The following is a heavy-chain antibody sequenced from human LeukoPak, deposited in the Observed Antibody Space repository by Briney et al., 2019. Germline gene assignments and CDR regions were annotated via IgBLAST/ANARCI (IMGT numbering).Heavy chain of an antibody. CDR1: GYTFTSYG. D-gene: IGHD3-22*01. Sequence: ASVTVSCKASGYTFTSYGISWVRQAPGHGLEWMGWISAYNGNTNYAQKLQGRVTMTTDTSTSTAYMELRSLRSDDTAVYYCARDIDSSGYSQRFDYWGQGTLVTVSS. J-gene: IGHJ4*02. CDR3: ARDIDSSGYSQRFDY. V-gene: IGHV1-18*01. CDR2: ISAYNGNT.